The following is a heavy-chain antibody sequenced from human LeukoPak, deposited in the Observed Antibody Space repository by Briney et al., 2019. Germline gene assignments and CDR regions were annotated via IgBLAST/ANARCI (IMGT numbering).Heavy chain of an antibody. V-gene: IGHV3-53*01. Sequence: GGSLRLSCAASGFTVSSNYMSWVRQAPGKGLEWVSVIYSGGSTYYADSVKGRFTISRDNSKNTLYLQMNSLRAEDTAVYYCARGTYDILTGYSPFDCWGQGTLVTVSS. CDR2: IYSGGST. CDR1: GFTVSSNY. J-gene: IGHJ4*02. D-gene: IGHD3-9*01. CDR3: ARGTYDILTGYSPFDC.